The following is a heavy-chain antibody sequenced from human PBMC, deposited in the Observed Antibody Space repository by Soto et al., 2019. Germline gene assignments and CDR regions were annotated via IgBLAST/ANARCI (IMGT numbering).Heavy chain of an antibody. CDR2: IIPIFGTA. Sequence: SVKVSCKASGGTFSSYAISWVRQAPGQGLEWMGGIIPIFGTANYAQKFQGRVTITADESTSTAYMELSSLRSEDTAVYYCARARYSSGDYYYYGMDVWGQGTTVTVSS. CDR3: ARARYSSGDYYYYGMDV. CDR1: GGTFSSYA. V-gene: IGHV1-69*13. J-gene: IGHJ6*02. D-gene: IGHD6-19*01.